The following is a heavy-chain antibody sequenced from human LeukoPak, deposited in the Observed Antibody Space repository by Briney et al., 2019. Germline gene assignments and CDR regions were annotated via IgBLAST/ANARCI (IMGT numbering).Heavy chain of an antibody. CDR1: GGTFSSYA. D-gene: IGHD2-8*01. J-gene: IGHJ4*02. Sequence: SVKVPCKASGGTFSSYAISWVRQAPGQGLEWMGGIIPIFGTANYAQKFQGRVTITADKSTSTAYMELSSLRSEDTAVYYCARDIVSNGLFDYWGQGTLVTVSS. CDR2: IIPIFGTA. CDR3: ARDIVSNGLFDY. V-gene: IGHV1-69*06.